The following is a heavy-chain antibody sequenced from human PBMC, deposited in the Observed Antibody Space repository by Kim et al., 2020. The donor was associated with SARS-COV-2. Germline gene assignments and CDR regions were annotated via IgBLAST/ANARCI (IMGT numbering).Heavy chain of an antibody. V-gene: IGHV4-39*01. J-gene: IGHJ5*02. CDR2: IHSTGTS. Sequence: SETLSLTCTVSGDSISSSSYFWGWIRQPPGKGLECIATIHSTGTSYYNPSLKSRAFMSVDTSKNQFSLRLTSVTAADTAIYYCARHPHYYGSDNWNWFDPWGQGTLVTVSS. CDR1: GDSISSSSYF. D-gene: IGHD3-10*01. CDR3: ARHPHYYGSDNWNWFDP.